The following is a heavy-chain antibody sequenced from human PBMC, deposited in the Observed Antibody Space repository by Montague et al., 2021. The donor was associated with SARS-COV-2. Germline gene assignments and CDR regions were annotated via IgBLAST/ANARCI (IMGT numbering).Heavy chain of an antibody. CDR2: MPYSGST. CDR1: GDSISSSSYY. J-gene: IGHJ2*01. Sequence: SETLSLTCTVSGDSISSSSYYWGWIRQPPGKGLEWIGSMPYSGSTYHNPSLKSRVSISVDTSKNQFSLKLSSMTAADTAVYYCAKSAWHNWYFDIWGRGTLVTVSS. CDR3: AKSAWHNWYFDI. V-gene: IGHV4-39*01. D-gene: IGHD2/OR15-2a*01.